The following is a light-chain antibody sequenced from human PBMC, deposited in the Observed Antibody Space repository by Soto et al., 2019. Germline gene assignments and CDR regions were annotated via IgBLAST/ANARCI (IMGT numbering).Light chain of an antibody. CDR1: SSDVGSYNL. CDR2: EVS. V-gene: IGLV2-23*02. CDR3: CSYAGSSTSPYV. Sequence: QSALTQPASVSGSPGQSITISCTGTSSDVGSYNLVSWYQQHPGKAPKLMIYEVSKRPSGVSNRFSGSKSGNTASLTISGLQAEDEADYHCCSYAGSSTSPYVFGTGTKVTVL. J-gene: IGLJ1*01.